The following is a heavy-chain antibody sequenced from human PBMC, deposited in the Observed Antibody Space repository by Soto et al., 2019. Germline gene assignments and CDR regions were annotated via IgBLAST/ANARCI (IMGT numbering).Heavy chain of an antibody. V-gene: IGHV4-31*11. J-gene: IGHJ4*02. D-gene: IGHD3-10*01. CDR1: GASIRSGDYY. CDR3: ARRGAGSGSFDY. CDR2: IYYNGRA. Sequence: QVQLQESGPGLVKPSQTLSLTCAVSGASIRSGDYYWSWIRQHPGKGLEWIGYIYYNGRAYYNPSLNRRVTMSSDTCKNQFSMRLSSVTAADTAVYYCARRGAGSGSFDYWGQGALVTVSS.